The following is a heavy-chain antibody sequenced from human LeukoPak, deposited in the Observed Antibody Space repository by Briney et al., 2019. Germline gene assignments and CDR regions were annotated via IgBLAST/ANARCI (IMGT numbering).Heavy chain of an antibody. CDR1: GFTFSSYG. Sequence: PGGSLRLFCAASGFTFSSYGMHWVRQAPGKGLEWVAVIWYDGSNKYYADSVKGRFTISRDNSKNTLYLQMNSLRAEDTAVYYCARDVLPWEVTPGWFDPWGQGIMVSVSS. D-gene: IGHD1-26*01. CDR3: ARDVLPWEVTPGWFDP. V-gene: IGHV3-33*01. J-gene: IGHJ5*02. CDR2: IWYDGSNK.